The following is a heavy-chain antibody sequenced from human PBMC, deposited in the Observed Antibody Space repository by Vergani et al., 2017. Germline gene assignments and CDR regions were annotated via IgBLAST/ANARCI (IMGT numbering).Heavy chain of an antibody. CDR2: IYYSGST. D-gene: IGHD3-3*01. Sequence: QVQLQESGPGLVKPSQTLSLTCTVSGGSISSGGYYWSWIRQHPGKGLEWIGYIYYSGSTYYNPSLKSRVTISVDTSKNQFSLTLSSVTAADTAVYYCARAYYDFWSGYYPNYYYYGMDVWGQGTTVTVSS. V-gene: IGHV4-31*03. CDR1: GGSISSGGYY. J-gene: IGHJ6*02. CDR3: ARAYYDFWSGYYPNYYYYGMDV.